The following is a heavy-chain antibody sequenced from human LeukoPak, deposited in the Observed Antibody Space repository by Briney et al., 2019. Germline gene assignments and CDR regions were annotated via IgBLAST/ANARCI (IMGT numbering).Heavy chain of an antibody. CDR3: ARADSGYDSYYFDY. CDR2: INHSGST. Sequence: PSETLSLTCAVYGGSFSNYYWTWIRQPPGKGLEWIGEINHSGSTNYNLSLKSRVTISLDTSKNQFSLKLSSVTAADTAVYYCARADSGYDSYYFDYWGQGTLVTVSS. V-gene: IGHV4-34*01. D-gene: IGHD5-12*01. CDR1: GGSFSNYY. J-gene: IGHJ4*02.